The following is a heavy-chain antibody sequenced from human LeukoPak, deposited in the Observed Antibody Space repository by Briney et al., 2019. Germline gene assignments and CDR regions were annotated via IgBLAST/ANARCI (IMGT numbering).Heavy chain of an antibody. CDR3: ARGPRTTYYYDSSGYYRYYFDY. CDR2: INHSGST. Sequence: SETLSLTCAVYGGSFSGYYWSWIRQPPGKGLVWIGEINHSGSTNYNPSLKSRVTISVDTSKNQFSLKLSSVTAADTAVYYCARGPRTTYYYDSSGYYRYYFDYWGQGTLVTVSS. CDR1: GGSFSGYY. J-gene: IGHJ4*02. D-gene: IGHD3-22*01. V-gene: IGHV4-34*01.